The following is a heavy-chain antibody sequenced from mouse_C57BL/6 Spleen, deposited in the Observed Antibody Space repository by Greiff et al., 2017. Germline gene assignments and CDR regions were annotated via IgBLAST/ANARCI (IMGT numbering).Heavy chain of an antibody. Sequence: QVHVKQSGAELARPGASVKMSCKASGYTFTSYTMHWVKQRPGQGLEWIGYINPSSGYTKYNQKFKDKATLTADKSSSTAYMQRSSLTSEDSAVYYCASGSSYADYWGQGTTLTVSS. CDR1: GYTFTSYT. V-gene: IGHV1-4*01. J-gene: IGHJ2*01. D-gene: IGHD1-1*01. CDR3: ASGSSYADY. CDR2: INPSSGYT.